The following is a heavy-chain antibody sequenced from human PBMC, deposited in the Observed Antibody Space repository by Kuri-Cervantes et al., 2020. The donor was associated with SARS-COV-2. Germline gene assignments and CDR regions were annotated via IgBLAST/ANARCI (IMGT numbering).Heavy chain of an antibody. V-gene: IGHV4-39*07. J-gene: IGHJ4*02. CDR1: GDSVSSASYY. D-gene: IGHD2-2*01. Sequence: SETLSLTCTVSGDSVSSASYYWSWIRQPPGKGLEWIGEINHSGSTNYNPSLKSRVTISVDTSKNQFSLKLSSVTAADTAVYYCARGVLYCSSTSCSSYFDYWGQGTLVTVSS. CDR3: ARGVLYCSSTSCSSYFDY. CDR2: INHSGST.